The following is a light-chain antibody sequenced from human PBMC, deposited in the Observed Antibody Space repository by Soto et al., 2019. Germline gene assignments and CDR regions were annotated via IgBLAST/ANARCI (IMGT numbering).Light chain of an antibody. J-gene: IGLJ3*02. CDR3: SSYAGDRVVV. CDR1: SSDVGLYNH. Sequence: QSALTQPASVSGSPGQSITISCTGTSSDVGLYNHVSWYQQHPGKAPKLIIYEVNKRPSGVSNRFSGSKSVNTASLTISGVQAEDEADYYCSSYAGDRVVVFGGGTKLTVL. V-gene: IGLV2-23*02. CDR2: EVN.